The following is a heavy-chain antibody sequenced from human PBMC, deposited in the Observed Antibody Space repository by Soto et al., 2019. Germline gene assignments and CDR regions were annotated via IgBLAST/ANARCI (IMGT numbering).Heavy chain of an antibody. D-gene: IGHD2-15*01. CDR2: ISAYNGNT. J-gene: IGHJ5*02. Sequence: QVQLVQSGAEVKKPGASVKVSCKASGYTFTSYGISWVRQAPGQGLEWMGWISAYNGNTNYAQKLQGRVTMTTDTSTSTDYMELRSLRSDDTAVYYCARAIVVVVAATYWFDPWGQGTLVTGSS. CDR1: GYTFTSYG. CDR3: ARAIVVVVAATYWFDP. V-gene: IGHV1-18*01.